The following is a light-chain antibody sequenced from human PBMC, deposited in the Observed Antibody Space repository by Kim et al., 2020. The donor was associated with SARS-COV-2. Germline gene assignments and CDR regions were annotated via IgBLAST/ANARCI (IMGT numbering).Light chain of an antibody. CDR1: QSVGNC. Sequence: SVSPGDRATLSCSGSQSVGNCSARYPQKPGHTPRRLIYGAYTRATGIPARCSGTGSGTDFTLTVSSLQSEDFAVYFCQKYRNWPLTFCGGTKVEI. CDR2: GAY. V-gene: IGKV3-15*01. CDR3: QKYRNWPLT. J-gene: IGKJ4*01.